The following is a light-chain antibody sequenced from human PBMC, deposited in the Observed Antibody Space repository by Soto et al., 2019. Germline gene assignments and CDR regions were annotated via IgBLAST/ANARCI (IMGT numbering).Light chain of an antibody. CDR1: QSISDS. Sequence: DIQMTQSPSTLSASVGDRVTITCRASQSISDSLAWYQQKPGKAPDLLISDASSLERGVPSRFSGSGSGTEFTHTISSMQPDDFATYYCQQYNGYSRTFGRGTKVEIK. V-gene: IGKV1-5*01. CDR3: QQYNGYSRT. CDR2: DAS. J-gene: IGKJ1*01.